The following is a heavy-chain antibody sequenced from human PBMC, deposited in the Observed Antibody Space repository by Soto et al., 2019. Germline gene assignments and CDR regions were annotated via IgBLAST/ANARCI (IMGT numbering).Heavy chain of an antibody. CDR2: ISYDGSNK. D-gene: IGHD6-13*01. V-gene: IGHV3-30*18. Sequence: QVQLVESGGGVVQPGRSLRLSCAASGFTFRSYGMHWVRQAPGKGLEWVAVISYDGSNKYYADSVKGRFTISRDNSKNTLYLQMNSLRAEDTAVYYCAKDHIAAAGRYYYGMDVWGQGTTVTVSS. J-gene: IGHJ6*02. CDR1: GFTFRSYG. CDR3: AKDHIAAAGRYYYGMDV.